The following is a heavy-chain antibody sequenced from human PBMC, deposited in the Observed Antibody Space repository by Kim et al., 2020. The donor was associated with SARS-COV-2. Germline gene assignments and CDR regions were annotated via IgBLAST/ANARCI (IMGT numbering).Heavy chain of an antibody. CDR1: GFTFSSYA. J-gene: IGHJ6*02. D-gene: IGHD3-3*01. CDR2: ISSNGGST. V-gene: IGHV3-64*01. CDR3: ARDQGITIFGVGPFGFSRGMDV. Sequence: GGSLRLFCAASGFTFSSYAMHWVRQAPGKGLEYVSAISSNGGSTYYANSVKGRFTISRDNSKNTLYLQMGSLRAEDMAVYYCARDQGITIFGVGPFGFSRGMDVWGQGTTVTVSS.